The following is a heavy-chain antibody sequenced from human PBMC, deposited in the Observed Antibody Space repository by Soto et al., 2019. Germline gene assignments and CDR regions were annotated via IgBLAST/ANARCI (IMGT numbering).Heavy chain of an antibody. J-gene: IGHJ3*02. Sequence: GGSLRLSCAASRFTFSSYTMNWVRQAPGKGLEWFSSISATGGSTYYADSVKGRFTISRDNSKNTLYLQMNSVRAEDTAVYYCAKEPYSSNWYSAFDIWGQGTMVTVSS. V-gene: IGHV3-23*01. CDR1: RFTFSSYT. CDR3: AKEPYSSNWYSAFDI. CDR2: ISATGGST. D-gene: IGHD6-13*01.